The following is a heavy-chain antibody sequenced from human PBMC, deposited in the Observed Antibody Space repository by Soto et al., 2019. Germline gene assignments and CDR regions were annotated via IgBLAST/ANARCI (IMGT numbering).Heavy chain of an antibody. D-gene: IGHD1-26*01. Sequence: QVQLVESGGGVVQPGRSLRLSCAASGFTFSSYGMHWVRQAPGKGLEWVAVISNDGSNKYYADSVKGRFTISRDNSKNTQYMQMNRLGAEDTAVYYCAITTGLRGELPPDYWGQGTLVTVSS. CDR2: ISNDGSNK. CDR3: AITTGLRGELPPDY. CDR1: GFTFSSYG. J-gene: IGHJ4*02. V-gene: IGHV3-30*03.